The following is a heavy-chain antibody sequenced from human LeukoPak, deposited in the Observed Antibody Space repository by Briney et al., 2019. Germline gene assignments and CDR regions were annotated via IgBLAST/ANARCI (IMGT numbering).Heavy chain of an antibody. V-gene: IGHV4-34*01. Sequence: SETLSLTCAVYGGSFSGYYWSWLRQPPGKGLEWIGEINHSGSTNYNPSLKSRVTISVDTSKNQFSLKLSSVTAADTAVYYCARSLVTYYDFWSGPAASWFDPWGQGTLVTVSS. J-gene: IGHJ5*02. CDR3: ARSLVTYYDFWSGPAASWFDP. CDR1: GGSFSGYY. CDR2: INHSGST. D-gene: IGHD3-3*01.